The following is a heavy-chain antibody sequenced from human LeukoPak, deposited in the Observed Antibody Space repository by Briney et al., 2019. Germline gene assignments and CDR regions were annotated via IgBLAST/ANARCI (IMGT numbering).Heavy chain of an antibody. Sequence: PGGSLRLSCAASGFTFSSYGMHWVRQAPGKGLEWVAVISYDGSNQYYADPVKGRFTISRDNSKNTLYLQMNSLRAEDTAVYYCAKDLDYGGYNWFDPWGQGTLVTVSS. J-gene: IGHJ5*02. V-gene: IGHV3-30*18. CDR1: GFTFSSYG. CDR2: ISYDGSNQ. D-gene: IGHD4-23*01. CDR3: AKDLDYGGYNWFDP.